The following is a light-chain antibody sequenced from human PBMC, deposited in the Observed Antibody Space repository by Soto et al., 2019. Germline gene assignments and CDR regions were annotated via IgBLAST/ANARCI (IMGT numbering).Light chain of an antibody. V-gene: IGLV1-47*02. CDR2: SNN. J-gene: IGLJ2*01. CDR3: AAWDDSLRAVV. CDR1: SSNIGSNY. Sequence: QAVVTQPPSASGTPGQRVTISCSGSSSNIGSNYVYWYQQLPGTAPKLLIYSNNQRPSGVPDRFSGSKSGTSASLAISGLQSEDEAYYYCAAWDDSLRAVVFGGGTQLTVL.